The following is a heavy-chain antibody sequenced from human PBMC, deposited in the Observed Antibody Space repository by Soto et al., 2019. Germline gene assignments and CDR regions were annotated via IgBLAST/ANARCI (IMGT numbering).Heavy chain of an antibody. CDR1: GFTFSSYA. CDR3: AKVYGSTVPYYYYYYMDV. Sequence: GGSLRLSCAASGFTFSSYAMSWVRQAPGKGLEWVSAISGSGGSTYYADSVKGRFTISRDNSKNTLYLQMNSLRAEDTAVYYCAKVYGSTVPYYYYYYMDVWGKGTTVTVSS. CDR2: ISGSGGST. V-gene: IGHV3-23*01. J-gene: IGHJ6*03. D-gene: IGHD4-4*01.